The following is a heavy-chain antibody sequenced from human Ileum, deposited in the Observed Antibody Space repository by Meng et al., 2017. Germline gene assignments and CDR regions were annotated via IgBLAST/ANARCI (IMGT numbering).Heavy chain of an antibody. CDR3: ARAPPPRSGWYKLRGVYFDY. J-gene: IGHJ4*02. Sequence: GRVTITRDTSASTAYMELSSLRSEDTAVYYCARAPPPRSGWYKLRGVYFDYWGQGTLVTVSS. D-gene: IGHD6-19*01. V-gene: IGHV1-3*01.